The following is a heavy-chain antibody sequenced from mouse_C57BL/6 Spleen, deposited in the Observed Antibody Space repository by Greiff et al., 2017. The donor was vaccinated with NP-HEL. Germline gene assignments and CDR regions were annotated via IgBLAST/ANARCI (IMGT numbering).Heavy chain of an antibody. CDR1: GYTFTSYW. D-gene: IGHD1-1*01. J-gene: IGHJ1*03. Sequence: QVQLQQPGAELVKPGASVKLSCKASGYTFTSYWMHWVKQRPGQGLEWIGMIHPNSGSTNYNEKFKSKATLTVDKSSSTAYMQLSSLTSEDSAVYYCARPHYYGSSGWYFDVWGTGTTVTVSS. V-gene: IGHV1-64*01. CDR2: IHPNSGST. CDR3: ARPHYYGSSGWYFDV.